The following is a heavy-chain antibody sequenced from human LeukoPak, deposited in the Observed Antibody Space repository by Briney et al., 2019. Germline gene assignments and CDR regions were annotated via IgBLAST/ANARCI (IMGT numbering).Heavy chain of an antibody. Sequence: SETLSLTCTVSGGSISSYYWSWIRQPPAKGLEWIEYIYYSGSTDYNPSLKSRVTISVDTSKNQFSLKLSSVTAADTAVYYCARTPPEWELLYNDAFDIWGQGTMVTVSS. CDR2: IYYSGST. V-gene: IGHV4-59*01. CDR3: ARTPPEWELLYNDAFDI. CDR1: GGSISSYY. D-gene: IGHD1-26*01. J-gene: IGHJ3*02.